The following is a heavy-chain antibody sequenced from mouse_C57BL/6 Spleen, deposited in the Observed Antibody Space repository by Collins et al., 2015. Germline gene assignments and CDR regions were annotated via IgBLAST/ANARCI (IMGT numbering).Heavy chain of an antibody. D-gene: IGHD1-1*01. CDR2: INTYSGVP. Sequence: QIQLVQSGPELKKPGETVKISCKASGYTFTTYGMSWVKQAPGKGLKWMGWINTYSGVPTYADDFKGRFAFSLETSASTAYLQINNLKNEDTAPYFCAYYYGSFDYWGQGTTLTVSS. CDR3: AYYYGSFDY. CDR1: GYTFTTYG. J-gene: IGHJ2*01. V-gene: IGHV9-3*01.